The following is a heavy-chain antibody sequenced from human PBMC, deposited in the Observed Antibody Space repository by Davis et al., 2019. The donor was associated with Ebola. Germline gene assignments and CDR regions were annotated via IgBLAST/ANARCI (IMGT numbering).Heavy chain of an antibody. Sequence: PSETLSLTCTVSGVSISNSAYYWGWVRQPPGMGPDWIGNIFYHGRTFYNPSLESRVTISVDTSKNQFSLKLISVTAADTAVYYCARDWVSSSSGSHWFDPWGPGTLVTVSS. CDR3: ARDWVSSSSGSHWFDP. J-gene: IGHJ5*02. CDR2: IFYHGRT. CDR1: GVSISNSAYY. D-gene: IGHD6-6*01. V-gene: IGHV4-39*02.